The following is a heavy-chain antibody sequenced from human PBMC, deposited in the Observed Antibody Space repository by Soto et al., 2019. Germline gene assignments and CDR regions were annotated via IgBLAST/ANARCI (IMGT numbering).Heavy chain of an antibody. Sequence: GGSLRLSCAASGFTFSSYGMHWVRQAPGKGLEWVAVIWYDGSNKYYADSVKGRFTISRGNSKNTLYLQMNSLRAEDTAVYYCARDTSVPTVTYLFDYWGQGTLVTVS. D-gene: IGHD4-4*01. CDR3: ARDTSVPTVTYLFDY. CDR2: IWYDGSNK. CDR1: GFTFSSYG. V-gene: IGHV3-33*01. J-gene: IGHJ4*02.